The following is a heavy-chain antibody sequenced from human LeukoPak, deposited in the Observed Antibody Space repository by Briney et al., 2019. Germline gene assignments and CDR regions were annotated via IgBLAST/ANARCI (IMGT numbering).Heavy chain of an antibody. CDR1: GFTFSRSW. Sequence: GGSPRLSCAASGFTFSRSWMSWVRQAPGKRPEWVANINEGGSSTYYVDSVKGRFTISRDNAKNSLYLQMNSLRAEDTALYYCARASIAAAANFDYWGQGTLVTVSS. CDR3: ARASIAAAANFDY. D-gene: IGHD6-13*01. J-gene: IGHJ4*02. CDR2: INEGGSST. V-gene: IGHV3-7*03.